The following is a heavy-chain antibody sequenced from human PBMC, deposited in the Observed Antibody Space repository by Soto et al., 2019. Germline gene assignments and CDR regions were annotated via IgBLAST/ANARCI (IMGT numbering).Heavy chain of an antibody. J-gene: IGHJ4*02. CDR3: AANPYSSYWYLPMF. D-gene: IGHD6-19*01. CDR1: GYTFTSYD. V-gene: IGHV1-8*01. CDR2: MNPNSGNT. Sequence: GASVKVSCKASGYTFTSYDINWVRQATGQGLEWMGWMNPNSGNTGYAQKFQGRVTMTRNTSISTAYMELSSLRSEDTAVYYCAANPYSSYWYLPMFWGQGTLVTVSS.